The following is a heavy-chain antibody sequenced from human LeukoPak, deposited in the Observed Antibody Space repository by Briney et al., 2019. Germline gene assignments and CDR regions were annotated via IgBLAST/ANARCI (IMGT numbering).Heavy chain of an antibody. CDR1: GFTFSNYA. V-gene: IGHV3-23*01. CDR3: AKDETIFGVVTPTDAFDI. D-gene: IGHD3-3*01. J-gene: IGHJ3*02. CDR2: ISGSGDST. Sequence: GGSLRLSCAASGFTFSNYAMTWVRQAPGKGLEWVSVISGSGDSTYYADSVKGRFATSRDNSNNTLYLQMYSLRAEDTAVYYCAKDETIFGVVTPTDAFDIWGQGTMVTVSS.